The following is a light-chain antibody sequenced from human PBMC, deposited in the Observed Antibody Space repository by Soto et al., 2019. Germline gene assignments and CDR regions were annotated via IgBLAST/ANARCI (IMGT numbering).Light chain of an antibody. J-gene: IGKJ5*01. V-gene: IGKV3D-15*01. Sequence: EIVLTQSPATLSLSPGERATLSCRASQSVSSNLAWYQQKPGQAPRLLIYGASSRATGIPDRFSGSGSGTEFTLTISSLQSEDFAVYYCQQYNNWLSITFGQGTRLEIK. CDR3: QQYNNWLSIT. CDR1: QSVSSN. CDR2: GAS.